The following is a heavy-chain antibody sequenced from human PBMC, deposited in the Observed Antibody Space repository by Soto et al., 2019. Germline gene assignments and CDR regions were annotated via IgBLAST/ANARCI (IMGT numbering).Heavy chain of an antibody. CDR2: ISGYNGNT. Sequence: QVQLVQSGAEVKKPGASVKVSCKASGYTFSNYGISWVRQGPGQGLEWMGWISGYNGNTHYEEKVQYRIKMTTDTSTSTTYLELSSLRSDDTAVYFCARDPGFGFGYSYAFAMDVWGQGTTVTVSS. CDR3: ARDPGFGFGYSYAFAMDV. V-gene: IGHV1-18*01. CDR1: GYTFSNYG. J-gene: IGHJ6*02. D-gene: IGHD5-18*01.